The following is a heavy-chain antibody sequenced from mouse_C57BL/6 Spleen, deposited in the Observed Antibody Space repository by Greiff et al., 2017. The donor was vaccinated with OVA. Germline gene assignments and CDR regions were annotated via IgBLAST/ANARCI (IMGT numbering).Heavy chain of an antibody. J-gene: IGHJ4*01. D-gene: IGHD1-1*01. CDR1: GYSFTGYY. V-gene: IGHV1-42*01. CDR2: INPSTGGT. CDR3: ASDYGGSLYYYAMDC. Sequence: DVKLQESGPELVKPGASVKISCKASGYSFTGYYMNWVNQSPEKSFEWIGEINPSTGGTTYNQKFKATATLTVDKSSSAAYMRLKSMTSEDSAVYYGASDYGGSLYYYAMDCWGEGTSVTVSS.